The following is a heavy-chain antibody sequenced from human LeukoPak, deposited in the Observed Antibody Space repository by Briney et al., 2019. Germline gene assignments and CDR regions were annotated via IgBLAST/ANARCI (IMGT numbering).Heavy chain of an antibody. V-gene: IGHV3-21*01. D-gene: IGHD3-16*01. CDR3: ARDYDYAAFDI. Sequence: GGSLRLSCAASGFTLSGYSMNWVRQAPGKGLEWVSSISSSSSYIYYADSVKGRFTISRDNAKNSLYLQMNSLRAEDTAVYYCARDYDYAAFDIWGQGTMATVSS. J-gene: IGHJ3*02. CDR1: GFTLSGYS. CDR2: ISSSSSYI.